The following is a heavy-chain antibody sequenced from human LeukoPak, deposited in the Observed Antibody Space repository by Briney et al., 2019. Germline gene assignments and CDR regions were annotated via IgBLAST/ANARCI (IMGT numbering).Heavy chain of an antibody. CDR2: INPNSGGT. D-gene: IGHD2-2*01. V-gene: IGHV1-2*02. CDR1: GYTFTGYY. J-gene: IGHJ5*02. CDR3: ARSRIVVVPAATNWFDP. Sequence: ATVKVSCKASGYTFTGYYMHWARQAPGQGLEWMGWINPNSGGTNYAQKFQGRVTMTRDTSISTAYMELSRLRSDDTAVYYCARSRIVVVPAATNWFDPWGQGTLVTVSS.